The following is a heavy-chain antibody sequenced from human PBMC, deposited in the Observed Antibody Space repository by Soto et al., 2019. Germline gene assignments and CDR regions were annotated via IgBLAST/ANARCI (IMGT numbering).Heavy chain of an antibody. J-gene: IGHJ4*02. D-gene: IGHD3-3*01. CDR3: AKFTVRQWLLSRYFDY. V-gene: IGHV3-23*01. Sequence: GGSLRLSCAASGFTFSDYAMSWVRQAPGKGLQWVSGISSNGVSTYYADSVKGRFTISRDNSKNTLFLQMNSLRAEDTAVYYCAKFTVRQWLLSRYFDYWGQGSPVTVSS. CDR2: ISSNGVST. CDR1: GFTFSDYA.